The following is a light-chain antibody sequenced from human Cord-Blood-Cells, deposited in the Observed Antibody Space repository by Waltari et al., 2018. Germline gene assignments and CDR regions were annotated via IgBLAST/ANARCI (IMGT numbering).Light chain of an antibody. V-gene: IGKV1-39*01. CDR3: QQSYSTPLT. J-gene: IGKJ4*01. CDR1: QRISSY. CDR2: AAS. Sequence: DIQMTQSPSSLSASVGDRVTITCRASQRISSYLNWYQQRPGKAPKLLSYAASSLQSGVPSRVSGSGSGTDFTLTISSLQPEDFATYYCQQSYSTPLTFGGGTKVEIK.